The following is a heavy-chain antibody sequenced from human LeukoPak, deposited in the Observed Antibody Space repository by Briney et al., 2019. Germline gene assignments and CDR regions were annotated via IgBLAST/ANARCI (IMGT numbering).Heavy chain of an antibody. V-gene: IGHV4-59*01. CDR1: AGSLTSYY. J-gene: IGHJ4*02. CDR3: ASVWWRGSYYGYFDY. D-gene: IGHD3-10*01. Sequence: SETLSLSCTVSAGSLTSYYWSWIRQPPGKGLEWIGYIYYSGSTNYNPSLKSRVTISLDTSKNQFSLKLSSVASADTAADTSASVWWRGSYYGYFDYWGQGTLVTVSS. CDR2: IYYSGST.